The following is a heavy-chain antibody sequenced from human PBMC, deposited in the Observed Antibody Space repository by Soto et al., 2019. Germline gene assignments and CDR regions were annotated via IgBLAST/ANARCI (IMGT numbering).Heavy chain of an antibody. CDR2: ISRGGSS. V-gene: IGHV4-59*01. J-gene: IGHJ5*02. CDR1: GGSIFSDD. Sequence: KPSETLSLTCTVSGGSIFSDDWTWIRQPPGKGLEWIGYISRGGSSRYAPSLKGRVTFSTDTSKNQVSLKLTYVTVADTAVYYCARGYWFDPWGPGTLGTVSS. CDR3: ARGYWFDP.